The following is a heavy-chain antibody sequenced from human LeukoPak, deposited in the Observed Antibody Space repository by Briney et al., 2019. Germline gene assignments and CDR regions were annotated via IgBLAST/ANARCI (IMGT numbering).Heavy chain of an antibody. CDR2: IYPGDSDT. CDR1: GYSFTSYL. CDR3: ARDVVPAAKADAFDI. J-gene: IGHJ3*02. D-gene: IGHD2-2*01. Sequence: GESLKISCKGSGYSFTSYLIGWVRQMPGKGLEWMGTIYPGDSDTRYSPSFQGQVTISADKSISTAYLQWSSLKASDTAMYYCARDVVPAAKADAFDIWGQGTMVTVSS. V-gene: IGHV5-51*01.